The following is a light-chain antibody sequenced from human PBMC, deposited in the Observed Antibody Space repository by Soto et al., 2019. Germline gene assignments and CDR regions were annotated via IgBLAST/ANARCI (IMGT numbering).Light chain of an antibody. CDR3: LSADSSGTSYVV. Sequence: SYELTQPPSVSVSLGQMARITCSGEALPKKYAYWYQQKPGQFPVLVIYKDSERPSGIPERFSGSSSGTIVTLTISGVQAEDEADYYCLSADSSGTSYVVFGVGTKLTVL. J-gene: IGLJ2*01. V-gene: IGLV3-16*01. CDR1: ALPKKY. CDR2: KDS.